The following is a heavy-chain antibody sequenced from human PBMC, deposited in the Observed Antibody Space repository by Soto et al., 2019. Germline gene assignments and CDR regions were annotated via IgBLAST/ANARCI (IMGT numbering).Heavy chain of an antibody. Sequence: GGSLRLSCAASGFTFSSYWIHWVRQAPWKGLVWVSRINSDGISTSYADSVKGRFTISRDNAKNTLYLQMNSLRAEDTAVYYCAKERELVVVAETPIHYSGMDAWGQGTTVTVSS. CDR1: GFTFSSYW. CDR3: AKERELVVVAETPIHYSGMDA. J-gene: IGHJ6*02. V-gene: IGHV3-74*01. D-gene: IGHD2-15*01. CDR2: INSDGIST.